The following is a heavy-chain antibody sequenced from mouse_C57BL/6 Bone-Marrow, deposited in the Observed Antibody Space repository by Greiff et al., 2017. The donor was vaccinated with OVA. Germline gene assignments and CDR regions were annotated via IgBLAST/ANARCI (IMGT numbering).Heavy chain of an antibody. CDR3: ARAEGFITTDLDY. D-gene: IGHD1-1*01. Sequence: VQLQQPGAELVMPGASVKLSCKASGYTFTSYWMPWVKQRPGQGLEWIGEIDPSDSYTNYNQKFKGKSTLTVDKSSSTAYMQLSSLTSEDSAVYYCARAEGFITTDLDYWGQGTSVTVSS. V-gene: IGHV1-69*01. CDR1: GYTFTSYW. J-gene: IGHJ4*01. CDR2: IDPSDSYT.